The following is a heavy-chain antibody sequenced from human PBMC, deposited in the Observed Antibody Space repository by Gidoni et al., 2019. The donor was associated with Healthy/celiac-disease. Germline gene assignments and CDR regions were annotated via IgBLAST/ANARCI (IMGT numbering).Heavy chain of an antibody. CDR3: ATGGYNWNDVVGAFDI. V-gene: IGHV1-24*01. CDR1: GYTLTELS. CDR2: FDPEDGET. D-gene: IGHD1-1*01. J-gene: IGHJ3*02. Sequence: QVQLVQSGAEVKKPGASVKVSCKVSGYTLTELSMHWLRQAPGKGLEWMGGFDPEDGETIYAQKFQGRVTMTEDTSTDTAYMELSSLRSEDTAVYYCATGGYNWNDVVGAFDIWGQGTMVTVSS.